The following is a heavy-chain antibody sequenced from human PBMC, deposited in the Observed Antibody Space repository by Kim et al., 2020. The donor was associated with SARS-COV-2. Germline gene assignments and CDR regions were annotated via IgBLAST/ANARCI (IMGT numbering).Heavy chain of an antibody. D-gene: IGHD4-17*01. Sequence: SETLSLTCTVSGGSISSSSYYWGWIRQPPGKGLEWIGSIYYSGSTYYNPSLKSRVTISVDTSKNQFSLKLSSVTAADTAVYYCARHPSPVTTLLVPFDYWGQGTLVTVSS. V-gene: IGHV4-39*01. CDR1: GGSISSSSYY. CDR2: IYYSGST. J-gene: IGHJ4*02. CDR3: ARHPSPVTTLLVPFDY.